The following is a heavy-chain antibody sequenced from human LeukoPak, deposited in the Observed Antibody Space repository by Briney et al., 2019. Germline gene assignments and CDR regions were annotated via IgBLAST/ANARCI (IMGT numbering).Heavy chain of an antibody. J-gene: IGHJ2*01. CDR1: GGSISSSSYY. D-gene: IGHD6-13*01. Sequence: SETLSLTCTVSGGSISSSSYYWGWLRQPPGKGLEWIGSIYYSGSTYYHPSLKSRVTISVHTSKNPFSLKLSSVTAADTAVYYCARRGSRWLYWYFDLWGRGTLVTVSS. CDR2: IYYSGST. V-gene: IGHV4-39*01. CDR3: ARRGSRWLYWYFDL.